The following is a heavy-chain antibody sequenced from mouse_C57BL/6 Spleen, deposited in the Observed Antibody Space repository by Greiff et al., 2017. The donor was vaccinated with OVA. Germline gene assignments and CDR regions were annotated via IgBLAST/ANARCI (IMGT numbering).Heavy chain of an antibody. D-gene: IGHD2-3*01. CDR3: ARRLLEDAMDY. V-gene: IGHV1-19*01. Sequence: EVQLQQSGPVLVKPGASVKMSCKASGYTFTDYYMNWVKQSHGKSLEWIGVINPYNGGTSYNQKFKGKATLTVDKSSSTAYMELNSLTSEDSAVYYCARRLLEDAMDYWGQGTSVTVSS. J-gene: IGHJ4*01. CDR2: INPYNGGT. CDR1: GYTFTDYY.